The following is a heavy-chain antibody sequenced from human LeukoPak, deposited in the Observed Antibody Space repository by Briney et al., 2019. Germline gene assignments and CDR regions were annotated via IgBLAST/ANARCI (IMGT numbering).Heavy chain of an antibody. CDR2: IYSGGST. J-gene: IGHJ4*02. Sequence: GGSLRLSCAASGFTVSSNYMSWVRQAPGKGLEWVSVIYSGGSTYYADSVKGRFTISRDNAKNSLYLQMNSLRAEDTAVYYCARDFYYYDSSGYYYGVDYWGQGTLVTVSS. CDR3: ARDFYYYDSSGYYYGVDY. CDR1: GFTVSSNY. D-gene: IGHD3-22*01. V-gene: IGHV3-53*01.